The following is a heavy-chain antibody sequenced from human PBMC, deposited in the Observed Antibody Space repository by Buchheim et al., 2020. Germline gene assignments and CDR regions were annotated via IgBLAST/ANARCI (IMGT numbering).Heavy chain of an antibody. Sequence: QVQLQESGPGLVKPPQTLSLTCTVSGGSISSGSYYWSWIRQPAGKGLEWIGRIYTSGSTNYNPSLKSRVTMSVDTSKNQFSLKLSSVTAADTAVYYCARGRIQLWYYGMDVWGQGTT. V-gene: IGHV4-61*02. CDR1: GGSISSGSYY. D-gene: IGHD5-18*01. CDR2: IYTSGST. J-gene: IGHJ6*02. CDR3: ARGRIQLWYYGMDV.